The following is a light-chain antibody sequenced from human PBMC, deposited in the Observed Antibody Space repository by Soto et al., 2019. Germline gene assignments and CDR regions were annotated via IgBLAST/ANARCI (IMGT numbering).Light chain of an antibody. J-gene: IGKJ1*01. Sequence: DIQMTQSPSTPSASVGDRVTITCRASQSISSWLAWYQQKPGKAPKLLTYDASSLESGVPSRFSGSGSGTEFTLTISSLQPDDFATYYCQQYNSWWTFGQGTKVDIK. CDR2: DAS. CDR3: QQYNSWWT. CDR1: QSISSW. V-gene: IGKV1-5*01.